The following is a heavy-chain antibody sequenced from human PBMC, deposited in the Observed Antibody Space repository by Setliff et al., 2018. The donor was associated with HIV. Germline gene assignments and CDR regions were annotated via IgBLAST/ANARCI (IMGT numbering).Heavy chain of an antibody. CDR3: ARDPGSSSFDY. Sequence: GGSLRLSCAASGFTFSAHQMSWVRQPPGKGLEWVANIKADGTDKYYVDSVKGRFAISRDNAKNLVFLQMSSLRAEDTAAYYCARDPGSSSFDYWGQGTPVTVSS. CDR2: IKADGTDK. J-gene: IGHJ4*02. D-gene: IGHD6-19*01. CDR1: GFTFSAHQ. V-gene: IGHV3-7*03.